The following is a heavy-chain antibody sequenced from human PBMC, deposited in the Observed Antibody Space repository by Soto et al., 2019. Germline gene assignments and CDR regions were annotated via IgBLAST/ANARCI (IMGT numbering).Heavy chain of an antibody. CDR3: AKGASMIVPDGMDV. J-gene: IGHJ6*02. D-gene: IGHD2-2*01. V-gene: IGHV3-23*01. CDR1: GFTFSTYA. CDR2: FSNSGGRT. Sequence: EVQLLESGGGLVQPGGSLRLSCAASGFTFSTYAMSWVRQPPGKGLEWVSAFSNSGGRTYYADSVKGRFTISRDNSKNTLYLQMNSLGAEDTVVYYCAKGASMIVPDGMDVWGQGTTVTVSS.